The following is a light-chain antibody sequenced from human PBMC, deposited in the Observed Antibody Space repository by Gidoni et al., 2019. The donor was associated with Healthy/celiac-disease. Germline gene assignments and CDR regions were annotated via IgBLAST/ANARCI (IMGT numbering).Light chain of an antibody. V-gene: IGKV1-NL1*01. Sequence: DIQMTQYPSSLSASVGDRVTITCRASQGISNSLAWYQQKPGKAPKLLLYSASRLESGVPSGFSGSGSGTDYTLTISSLQPEDFATYYCQQYYSTPRTFGQGTKVEIK. CDR2: SAS. CDR1: QGISNS. J-gene: IGKJ1*01. CDR3: QQYYSTPRT.